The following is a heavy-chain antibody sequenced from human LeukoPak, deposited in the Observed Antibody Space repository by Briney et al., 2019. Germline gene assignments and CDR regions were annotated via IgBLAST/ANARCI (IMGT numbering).Heavy chain of an antibody. CDR1: GGSISSYY. CDR2: IYYSGST. V-gene: IGHV4-59*01. Sequence: PSETLSLTCTVSGGSISSYYWSWIRQPPGKGLEWIGYIYYSGSTNYNPSLKSRVTISVDTSKNQFSLKLSSVTAADTAVYYCARGCSSTSCYGYYYYYGMDVWGQGTTVTVSS. D-gene: IGHD2-2*01. CDR3: ARGCSSTSCYGYYYYYGMDV. J-gene: IGHJ6*02.